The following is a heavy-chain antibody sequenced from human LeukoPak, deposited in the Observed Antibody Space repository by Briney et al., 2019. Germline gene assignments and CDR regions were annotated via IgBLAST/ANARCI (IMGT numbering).Heavy chain of an antibody. CDR2: FDPEDGET. V-gene: IGHV1-24*01. CDR3: ATVGYDSSGPYFDY. D-gene: IGHD3-22*01. CDR1: GYTLTELP. Sequence: ASVKVSCKVSGYTLTELPMHWVRQAPGKGLEWMGGFDPEDGETIYAQKFQGRVTMTEDTSTDTAYVELSSLRSEDTAVYYCATVGYDSSGPYFDYWGQGTLVTVSS. J-gene: IGHJ4*02.